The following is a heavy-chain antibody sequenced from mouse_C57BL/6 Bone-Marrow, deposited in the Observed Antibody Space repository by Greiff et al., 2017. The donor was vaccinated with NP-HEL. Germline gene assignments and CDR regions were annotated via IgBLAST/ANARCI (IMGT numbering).Heavy chain of an antibody. Sequence: VMLQQSGAELARPGASVKLSCKASGYTFTSYGISWVKQRTGQGLEWIGEIYPRSGNNYYNEKFKGKATLTADKSSSTAYMELRSLTSDDSAVYFCARRVYYFDYWGQGTTLTVSS. V-gene: IGHV1-81*01. CDR3: ARRVYYFDY. CDR2: IYPRSGNN. J-gene: IGHJ2*01. CDR1: GYTFTSYG.